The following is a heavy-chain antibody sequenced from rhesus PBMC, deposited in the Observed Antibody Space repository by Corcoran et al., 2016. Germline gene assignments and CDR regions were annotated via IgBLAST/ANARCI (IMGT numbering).Heavy chain of an antibody. CDR3: ARGDGTGYYYFDS. Sequence: QVQLVQSGAEVKKPGSSVKVSCKASGYTFTDYYVHWVRQAPRQGREWKGWINPYKDNTKYEQKFQGRVTMTRDTSTSTAYMELISLTSEDTADYYCARGDGTGYYYFDSWGRGVLVTVSS. D-gene: IGHD6-31*01. V-gene: IGHV1S2*01. CDR1: GYTFTDYY. J-gene: IGHJ4*01. CDR2: INPYKDNT.